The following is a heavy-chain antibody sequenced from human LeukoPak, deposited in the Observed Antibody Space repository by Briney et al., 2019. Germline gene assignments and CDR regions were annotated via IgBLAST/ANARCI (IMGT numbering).Heavy chain of an antibody. CDR3: ARRRADTTLDEGVDY. J-gene: IGHJ4*02. Sequence: SETLSLTCIVSGGSISSSYHYWGWIRQPPGKGLEWIGNIYYSGTTYYNPSLKSRLTISVDTSKNQFSLRVTSLTAADTAVYYCARRRADTTLDEGVDYWGQGTLVTVSS. V-gene: IGHV4-39*07. CDR1: GGSISSSYHY. CDR2: IYYSGTT. D-gene: IGHD5-18*01.